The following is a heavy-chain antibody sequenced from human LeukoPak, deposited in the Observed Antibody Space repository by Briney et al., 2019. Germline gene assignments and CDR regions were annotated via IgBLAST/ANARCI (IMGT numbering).Heavy chain of an antibody. CDR2: INNDGSDA. D-gene: IGHD3-10*01. CDR1: GFNFNNYW. V-gene: IGHV3-74*01. CDR3: AGAGGGFDY. Sequence: PGGSLRLSCAASGFNFNNYWMHWVRQVPGKGLEWISHINNDGSDASYADSVRGRFTISKDNAKSTLELQMNSLRAEDTAVYYCAGAGGGFDYWGQGTLVTVSS. J-gene: IGHJ4*02.